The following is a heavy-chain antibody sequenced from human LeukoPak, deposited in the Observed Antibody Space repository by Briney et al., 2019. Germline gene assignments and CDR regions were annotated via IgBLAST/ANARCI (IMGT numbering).Heavy chain of an antibody. CDR3: ARAPLDCSSTSCYTGPADY. J-gene: IGHJ4*02. D-gene: IGHD2-2*02. Sequence: SSQTLSLTCTVSGGSISSGGYYWSWIRQHPGKGLEWIGYIYYSGSTYYNPSLKSRVTISVDTSKNQFSLKLSSVTAADTAVYYCARAPLDCSSTSCYTGPADYWGQGTLVTVSP. V-gene: IGHV4-31*03. CDR1: GGSISSGGYY. CDR2: IYYSGST.